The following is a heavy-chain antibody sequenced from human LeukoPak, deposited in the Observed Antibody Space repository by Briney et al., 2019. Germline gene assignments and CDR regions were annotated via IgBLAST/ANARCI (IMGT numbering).Heavy chain of an antibody. Sequence: GGSLRLSCAASGFTFTTYTMNWVRQAPGKGLEWVSYISGSSGIVYYADSVKGRFIISRDYAKNSLYLQMNSLRDEDTAVYYCTRGASVTTYAFDMWGQGTMVTVSS. J-gene: IGHJ3*02. CDR2: ISGSSGIV. CDR1: GFTFTTYT. D-gene: IGHD4-17*01. CDR3: TRGASVTTYAFDM. V-gene: IGHV3-48*02.